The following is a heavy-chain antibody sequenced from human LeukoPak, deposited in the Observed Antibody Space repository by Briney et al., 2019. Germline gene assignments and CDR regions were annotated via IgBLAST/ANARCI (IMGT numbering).Heavy chain of an antibody. J-gene: IGHJ4*02. Sequence: PGGSLRLSCAASGFTFSDYYMSWIRQAPGKGLEWVSYISSSGSTIYYADSVKGRFTISRDNAKDSLYLQMNSLRAEDTAVYYCATSYYYDSSGYYLHPTKFDYWGQGTLVTVSS. D-gene: IGHD3-22*01. CDR3: ATSYYYDSSGYYLHPTKFDY. CDR1: GFTFSDYY. CDR2: ISSSGSTI. V-gene: IGHV3-11*01.